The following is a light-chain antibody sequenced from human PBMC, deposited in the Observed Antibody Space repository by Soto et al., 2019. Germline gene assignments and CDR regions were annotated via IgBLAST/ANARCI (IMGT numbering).Light chain of an antibody. CDR2: EGS. CDR3: CSYAGSSTYI. Sequence: QSALTQPASVSGSPGQSITISCTGTSIDVGSHNLVSWYQQHPDRAPKLMIYEGSKRPSGVSNRFSGSKSGNTASLTISGLQAEDDADYFCCSYAGSSTYIFGSGTKLTVL. J-gene: IGLJ1*01. CDR1: SIDVGSHNL. V-gene: IGLV2-23*01.